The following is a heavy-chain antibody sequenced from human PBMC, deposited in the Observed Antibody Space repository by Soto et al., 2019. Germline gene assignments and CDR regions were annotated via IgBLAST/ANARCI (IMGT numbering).Heavy chain of an antibody. Sequence: QVQLVESGGGVVQPGRSLRLSCAASGVTFSSYGMHWVRQAPGKGLEWVAVISYDGSNKYYADSVKGRFTISRDNSKNTLYLQMNSLRAEDTAVYYCARVAVNYYYGMDVWGQGTTVTVSS. J-gene: IGHJ6*02. CDR3: ARVAVNYYYGMDV. CDR1: GVTFSSYG. V-gene: IGHV3-30*03. D-gene: IGHD6-19*01. CDR2: ISYDGSNK.